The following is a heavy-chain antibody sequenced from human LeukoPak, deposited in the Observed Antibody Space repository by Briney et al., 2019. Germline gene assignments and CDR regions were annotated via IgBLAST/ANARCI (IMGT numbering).Heavy chain of an antibody. Sequence: ASVKVSCKASGYTFTSYYMHWVRQAPGQGLEWMGIINPSGGSTSYAQKFQGRVTMTRDMSTSTVYMELSSLRSEDAAVYYCARGSSSDYGGIGTRAYYYYMDVWGKGTTVTVSS. CDR2: INPSGGST. V-gene: IGHV1-46*01. D-gene: IGHD4-23*01. CDR3: ARGSSSDYGGIGTRAYYYYMDV. CDR1: GYTFTSYY. J-gene: IGHJ6*03.